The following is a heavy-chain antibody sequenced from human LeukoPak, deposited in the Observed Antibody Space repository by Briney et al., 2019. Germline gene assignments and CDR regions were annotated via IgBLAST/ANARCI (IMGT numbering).Heavy chain of an antibody. V-gene: IGHV1-8*01. Sequence: ASVKVSCKASGYTFTSYDINWARQATGQGLEWMRWMNPNSGNTGYAQKFQGRVTMTRNTSISTAYMELSSVGSEDTAVYYCASMKRITIFGVVISRYYYYGMDVWGQGTTVTVSS. CDR1: GYTFTSYD. CDR2: MNPNSGNT. D-gene: IGHD3-3*01. CDR3: ASMKRITIFGVVISRYYYYGMDV. J-gene: IGHJ6*02.